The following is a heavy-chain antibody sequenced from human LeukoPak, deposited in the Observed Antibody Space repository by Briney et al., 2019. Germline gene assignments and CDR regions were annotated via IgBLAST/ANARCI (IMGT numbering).Heavy chain of an antibody. J-gene: IGHJ4*02. V-gene: IGHV1-8*01. CDR2: MNPNSANA. CDR1: GYTFTSYD. CDR3: ARALFFLLRFLGFFLLRL. Sequence: ASVKVSCKASGYTFTSYDIKWVRQATGQGLEWMRWMNPNSANAGYARNFQGRVTMTRNTSISSAYMELSSLRSEDTAVYSCARALFFLLRFLGFFLLRLRGQGTPGHRL. D-gene: IGHD3-3*01.